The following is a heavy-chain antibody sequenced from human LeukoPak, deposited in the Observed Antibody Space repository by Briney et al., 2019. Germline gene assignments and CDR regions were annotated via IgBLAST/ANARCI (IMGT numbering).Heavy chain of an antibody. Sequence: GGSLRLSCAASEFTFSSYWMYWVRQAPGKGLVCVSRIDSDGSSTSYADSVKGRFTISRDNAKNTLYLQMNSLRAEDTAVYYCARASFRGFDYWGQGTLVTVSS. V-gene: IGHV3-74*01. CDR2: IDSDGSST. J-gene: IGHJ4*02. CDR3: ARASFRGFDY. D-gene: IGHD3-16*01. CDR1: EFTFSSYW.